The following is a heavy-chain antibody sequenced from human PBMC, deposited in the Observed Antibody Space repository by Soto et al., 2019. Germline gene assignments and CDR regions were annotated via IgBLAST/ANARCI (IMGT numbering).Heavy chain of an antibody. CDR1: GGPISSGGYS. Sequence: SETLSLTFAVSGGPISSGGYSLSWIRQPPGKGLEWIGYIYYSGSTNYNPSLKSRVTISVDTSKNQFSLKLSSVTAADTAVYYCARRYGASFDYWGQGTLVTVSS. D-gene: IGHD4-17*01. CDR2: IYYSGST. V-gene: IGHV4-61*08. CDR3: ARRYGASFDY. J-gene: IGHJ4*02.